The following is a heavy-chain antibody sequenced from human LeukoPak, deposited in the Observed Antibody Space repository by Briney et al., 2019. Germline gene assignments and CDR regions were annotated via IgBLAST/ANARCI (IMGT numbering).Heavy chain of an antibody. CDR3: AREGVGESHDY. CDR1: GFTFGSYG. CDR2: ISGSGGST. Sequence: GGSLRLSCAASGFTFGSYGMSWVRQAPGKGLEWVSTISGSGGSTYYADSVKGRFTISRDNAKNSLYLQMNSLRAEDTALYYCAREGVGESHDYWGQGTLVTVSS. V-gene: IGHV3-23*01. D-gene: IGHD1-26*01. J-gene: IGHJ4*02.